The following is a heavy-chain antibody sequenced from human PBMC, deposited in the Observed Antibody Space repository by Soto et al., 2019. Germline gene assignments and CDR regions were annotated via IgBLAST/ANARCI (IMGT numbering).Heavy chain of an antibody. J-gene: IGHJ2*01. D-gene: IGHD6-19*01. V-gene: IGHV3-53*04. Sequence: GGSLRLSCAASGFTVSSNYMSWVRQAPGKGLEWVSVIYSGGSTYYADSVKGRFTISRHNSKNTLYLQMNSLRAEDTAVYYCARVEVAVAGPLRYFDLWGRGTLVTVSS. CDR3: ARVEVAVAGPLRYFDL. CDR2: IYSGGST. CDR1: GFTVSSNY.